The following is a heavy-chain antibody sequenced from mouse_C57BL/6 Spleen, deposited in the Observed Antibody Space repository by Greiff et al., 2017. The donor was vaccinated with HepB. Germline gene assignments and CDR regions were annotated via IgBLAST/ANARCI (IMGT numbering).Heavy chain of an antibody. V-gene: IGHV5-9*01. CDR1: GFTFSSYT. J-gene: IGHJ4*01. CDR2: ISGGGGNT. D-gene: IGHD1-1*01. CDR3: ARFLNYYGSSYGAMDY. Sequence: EVKLMESGGGLVKPGGSLKLPCAASGFTFSSYTMSWVRQTPEKRLEWVATISGGGGNTYYPDSVKGRFTISRDNAKNTLYLQMSSLRSEDTALYYCARFLNYYGSSYGAMDYWGQGTSVTVSS.